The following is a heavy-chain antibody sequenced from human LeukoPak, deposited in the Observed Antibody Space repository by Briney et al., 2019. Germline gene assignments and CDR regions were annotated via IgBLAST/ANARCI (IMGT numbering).Heavy chain of an antibody. D-gene: IGHD3-22*01. CDR1: GDSISSSY. J-gene: IGHJ4*02. CDR2: IYYTGST. V-gene: IGHV4-59*01. CDR3: ASYSYYYDSSGYFDY. Sequence: KPSETLSLTCTVSGDSISSSYWSWIRQPPGKGLEWIGYIYYTGSTDYNPSLKSRVAISVDTSKNQFSLKLSSVTAADTAVYYCASYSYYYDSSGYFDYWGQGTLVTVSS.